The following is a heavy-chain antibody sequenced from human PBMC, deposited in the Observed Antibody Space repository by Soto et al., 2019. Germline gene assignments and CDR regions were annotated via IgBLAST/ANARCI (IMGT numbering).Heavy chain of an antibody. Sequence: PSETLSLTCTLSGGSISSFSWSWIRQPAGKGREWIGRIYTSGSTNYNPSLKSRVTMSVDTTKNQFSLELSSVTAAETAVYYCARLASSNYYDGSGYWPLFDYWGQGTLVTVSS. CDR2: IYTSGST. D-gene: IGHD3-22*01. CDR1: GGSISSFS. CDR3: ARLASSNYYDGSGYWPLFDY. V-gene: IGHV4-4*07. J-gene: IGHJ4*02.